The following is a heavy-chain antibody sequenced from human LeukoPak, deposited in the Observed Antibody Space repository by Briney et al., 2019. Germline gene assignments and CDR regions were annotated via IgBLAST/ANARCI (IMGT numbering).Heavy chain of an antibody. CDR3: ARGGSFGLKANLDS. CDR1: GYTFSNYN. Sequence: GASVKVSCKASGYTFSNYNIGWVRQAPGQGLEWMGWISATNGNTNYAQKFQARITMTRNTSASTAYMELSSLTSEDTAVYYCARGGSFGLKANLDSWGQGTLVTVSS. D-gene: IGHD3/OR15-3a*01. J-gene: IGHJ4*02. CDR2: ISATNGNT. V-gene: IGHV1-18*04.